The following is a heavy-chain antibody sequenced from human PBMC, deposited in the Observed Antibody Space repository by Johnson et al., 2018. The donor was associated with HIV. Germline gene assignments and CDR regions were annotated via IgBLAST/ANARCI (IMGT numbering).Heavy chain of an antibody. CDR1: GFTFSSHG. V-gene: IGHV3-30*02. CDR3: AKGGRFDAFDI. J-gene: IGHJ3*02. D-gene: IGHD3-16*01. CDR2: IHYDGSNK. Sequence: QVQLVESGGGVVQPGGSLRLSCAASGFTFSSHGMHWVRQAPGKGLEWVTFIHYDGSNKYYADSVKGRFTISRDNSKNTLYLQMNSLRAEDTAVYYCAKGGRFDAFDIWGQGTMVTVSS.